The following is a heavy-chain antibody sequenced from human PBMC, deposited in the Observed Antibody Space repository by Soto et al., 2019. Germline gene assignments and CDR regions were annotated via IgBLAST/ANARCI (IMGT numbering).Heavy chain of an antibody. D-gene: IGHD2-15*01. CDR3: ARVSVGYCSGGSCYSGKYDY. V-gene: IGHV3-21*01. CDR2: ISSSSSYI. J-gene: IGHJ4*02. CDR1: GFTFSSYS. Sequence: EVQLVESGGGLVKPGGSLRLSCAASGFTFSSYSMNWVRQAPGKGLEWVSSISSSSSYIYYADSVKGPFTISRDNAKNSLYRQMNSLRAEDTAVYYCARVSVGYCSGGSCYSGKYDYWGQGTLVTVSS.